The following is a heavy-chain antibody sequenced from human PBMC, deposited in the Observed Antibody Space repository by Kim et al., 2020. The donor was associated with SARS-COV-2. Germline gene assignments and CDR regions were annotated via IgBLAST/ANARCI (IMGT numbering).Heavy chain of an antibody. D-gene: IGHD3-10*01. CDR1: GGSFSGYY. CDR2: INHSGST. CDR3: ARGGRQLVRGYYFDY. V-gene: IGHV4-34*01. Sequence: SETLSLTCAVYGGSFSGYYWSWIRQPPGKGLEWIGEINHSGSTNYNPSLKSRVTISVDMSKNQFSLKLSSVTAADTAVYYCARGGRQLVRGYYFDYWGQGTLVTVSS. J-gene: IGHJ4*02.